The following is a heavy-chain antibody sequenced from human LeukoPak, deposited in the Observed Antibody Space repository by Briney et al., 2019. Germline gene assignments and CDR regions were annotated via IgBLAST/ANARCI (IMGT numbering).Heavy chain of an antibody. Sequence: SETLSLTCAVSGGPFSGYFWSWIRQSSAKGLEWIGEIHNSGTTNYNPSLNSRVTISEDTSKNQFYLNLSSVTAADTAVYYCARRYYYNLGSFPFGFWGQGTLVTVSS. CDR3: ARRYYYNLGSFPFGF. CDR1: GGPFSGYF. J-gene: IGHJ4*02. V-gene: IGHV4-34*01. D-gene: IGHD3-10*01. CDR2: IHNSGTT.